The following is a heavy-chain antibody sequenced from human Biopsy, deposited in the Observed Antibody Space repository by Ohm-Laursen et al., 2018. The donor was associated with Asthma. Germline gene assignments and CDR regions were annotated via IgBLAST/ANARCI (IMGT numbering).Heavy chain of an antibody. CDR1: GFTFSIYD. V-gene: IGHV3-30*03. D-gene: IGHD2/OR15-2a*01. CDR2: ISYDGGNK. CDR3: ARTHERWTSIQDDALDI. J-gene: IGHJ3*02. Sequence: SLRLSCSASGFTFSIYDIHWVRQAPGKGLEWVAVISYDGGNKFYGDSVKGLFTLSRDNSRNTLYLQMNSLRVEDTAIYYCARTHERWTSIQDDALDIWGQGTMVSVSS.